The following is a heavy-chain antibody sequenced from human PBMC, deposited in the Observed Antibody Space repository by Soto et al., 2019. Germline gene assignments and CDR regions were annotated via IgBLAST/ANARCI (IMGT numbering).Heavy chain of an antibody. D-gene: IGHD4-17*01. CDR3: AHPRGYGVFDAYDI. V-gene: IGHV1-58*01. CDR2: IVVDSGNT. CDR1: GFTFTSSA. Sequence: VKVSCKASGFTFTSSAVQWVRQARGQRLEWIGWIVVDSGNTNYAQKFQERVTITRDMSTSTAYMELSSLRSEDTAVYYCAHPRGYGVFDAYDIWGQGAMVTVSS. J-gene: IGHJ3*02.